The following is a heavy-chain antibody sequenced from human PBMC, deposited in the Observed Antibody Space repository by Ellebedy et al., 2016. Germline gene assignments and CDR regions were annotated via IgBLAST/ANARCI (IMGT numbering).Heavy chain of an antibody. CDR2: IYTSGST. D-gene: IGHD2-21*02. V-gene: IGHV4-4*07. CDR3: ARNTAAWYLDV. J-gene: IGHJ6*03. Sequence: GSLRLXCTVSGGSISSYYWSWVRQPAGRGLEWIGRIYTSGSTKYNPSLRSRVTMSVDTSKNQFSLKLSSVTAADTAVYYCARNTAAWYLDVWGKGTAVTGSS. CDR1: GGSISSYY.